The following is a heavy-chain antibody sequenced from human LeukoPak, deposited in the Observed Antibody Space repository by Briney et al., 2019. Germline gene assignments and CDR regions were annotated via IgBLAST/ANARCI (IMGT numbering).Heavy chain of an antibody. V-gene: IGHV3-7*04. D-gene: IGHD3-16*01. Sequence: PGGSLTLSCTVSGFFFSNYWMSSVPQAPGKRLKSLSNINRAAWGPYSLESVKGRLTFSRDNAKNTLNLKMNSVKVADTGLLYFVRDYVRGNRDPDYWGRGTLVTVSS. CDR1: GFFFSNYW. J-gene: IGHJ4*02. CDR3: VRDYVRGNRDPDY. CDR2: INRAAWGP.